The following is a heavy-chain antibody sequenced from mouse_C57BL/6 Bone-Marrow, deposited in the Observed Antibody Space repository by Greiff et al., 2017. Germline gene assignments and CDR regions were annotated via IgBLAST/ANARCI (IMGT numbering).Heavy chain of an antibody. D-gene: IGHD1-1*01. CDR3: ARDGSSYGYCDV. J-gene: IGHJ1*03. CDR2: INPNNGGT. CDR1: GYTFTDYY. Sequence: EVKLQQSGPELVKPGASVKISCKASGYTFTDYYMNWVKQSHGKSLEWIGDINPNNGGTSYNQKFKGKATLTVDKSSSTAYMELRSLTSEDSAVYYCARDGSSYGYCDVWGTGTTVTVSS. V-gene: IGHV1-26*01.